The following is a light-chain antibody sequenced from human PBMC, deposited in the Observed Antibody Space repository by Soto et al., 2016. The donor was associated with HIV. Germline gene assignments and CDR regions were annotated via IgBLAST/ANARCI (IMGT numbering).Light chain of an antibody. V-gene: IGKV1-12*01. J-gene: IGKJ3*01. CDR1: QDISTW. Sequence: DIQMTQSPSSVSASAGDRVTITCRASQDISTWLAWYQQKPGKAPKLLIYAASTLQSGVPSRFSGSGSATDFTLTISSLQPEDFATYYCQQANSFPRTFGPGTKVDIK. CDR2: AAS. CDR3: QQANSFPRT.